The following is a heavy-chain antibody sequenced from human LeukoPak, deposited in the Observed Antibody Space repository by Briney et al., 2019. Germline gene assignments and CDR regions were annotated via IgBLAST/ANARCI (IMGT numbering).Heavy chain of an antibody. CDR3: ARLVHRSYWSFDY. V-gene: IGHV4-59*08. D-gene: IGHD1-26*01. CDR1: GGSISSYY. Sequence: SETLSLTCTVSGGSISSYYWSWIRQPPGKGLEWIGYIYYSGSTNYNPSLKSRVTISVDTSKNQFSLKLSSVTAADTAVYYCARLVHRSYWSFDYWGQGTLVTVSS. CDR2: IYYSGST. J-gene: IGHJ4*02.